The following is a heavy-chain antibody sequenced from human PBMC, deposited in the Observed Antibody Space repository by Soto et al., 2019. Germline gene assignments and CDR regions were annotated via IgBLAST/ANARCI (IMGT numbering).Heavy chain of an antibody. J-gene: IGHJ5*02. CDR2: IYIGGGT. V-gene: IGHV3-66*01. CDR1: GFAVGSNY. CDR3: TRGFCNSSSCYANWFDP. D-gene: IGHD2-2*01. Sequence: ESGGVLVRPGGSVRLSCAASGFAVGSNYMSWVRQAPGKGLEWVSLIYIGGGTHYADSVKGRFTISRDNSKNTLYLQMNSLRAEDTAVYHCTRGFCNSSSCYANWFDPWGQGTLVTVSS.